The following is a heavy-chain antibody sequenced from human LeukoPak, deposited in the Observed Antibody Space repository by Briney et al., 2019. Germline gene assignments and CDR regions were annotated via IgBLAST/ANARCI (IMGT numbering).Heavy chain of an antibody. CDR3: ATNVMGRSGYYPYYFDY. CDR2: IRGSGGST. Sequence: PGGSLRLSCAASGFTFSSYGMSRVRQAPGKGLEWVSAIRGSGGSTYYADSVKGRFTISRDNSKNTLYLQMNSLRAEDTAVYYCATNVMGRSGYYPYYFDYWGQGTLVTVSS. CDR1: GFTFSSYG. D-gene: IGHD3-22*01. J-gene: IGHJ4*02. V-gene: IGHV3-23*01.